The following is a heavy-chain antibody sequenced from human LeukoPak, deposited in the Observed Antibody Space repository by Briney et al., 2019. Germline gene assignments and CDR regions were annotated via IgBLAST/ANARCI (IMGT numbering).Heavy chain of an antibody. CDR1: GFIFSNSG. CDR2: MNTDGNPK. D-gene: IGHD3-22*01. V-gene: IGHV3-30*02. Sequence: GGSLRLSCAAPGFIFSNSGLHWGRKAPDKGLEWVVCMNTDGNPKYYEDSVRGRFTISRDNYKKTSYQKVDSKRVDDTAVYYCARETSSEIIGGMDARGQGTTVTVTS. J-gene: IGHJ6*02. CDR3: ARETSSEIIGGMDA.